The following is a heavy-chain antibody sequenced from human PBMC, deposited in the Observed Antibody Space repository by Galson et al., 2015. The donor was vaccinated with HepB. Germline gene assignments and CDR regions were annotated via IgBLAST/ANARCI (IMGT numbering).Heavy chain of an antibody. CDR3: AKEWMRSGSYIQSFYHYGMPV. CDR2: ISYGGGNK. D-gene: IGHD1-26*01. CDR1: GFTFSSYG. J-gene: IGHJ6*02. Sequence: SLRLSCAASGFTFSSYGMHWVRQAPGKGLEWVAVISYGGGNKYYGDSVKGRFPISRDNAQNTLHLHMNSLRGEDTGVYYCAKEWMRSGSYIQSFYHYGMPVWGQGTTVTVSS. V-gene: IGHV3-30*18.